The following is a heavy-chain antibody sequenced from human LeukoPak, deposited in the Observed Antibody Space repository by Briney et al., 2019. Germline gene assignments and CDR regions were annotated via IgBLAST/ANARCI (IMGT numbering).Heavy chain of an antibody. CDR2: IYYTGST. J-gene: IGHJ5*02. CDR1: VPSFRRSY. Sequence: SETLSLTCTVSVPSFRRSYWIGPRQPPGKGLEWIGYIYYTGSTNSNPSLKSRVTVSVDTSKNQFSLKLSSMTAADTAVYYCAPLDRSGYETGGTRFHPWGQGTLVTVSS. V-gene: IGHV4-59*08. D-gene: IGHD3-22*01. CDR3: APLDRSGYETGGTRFHP.